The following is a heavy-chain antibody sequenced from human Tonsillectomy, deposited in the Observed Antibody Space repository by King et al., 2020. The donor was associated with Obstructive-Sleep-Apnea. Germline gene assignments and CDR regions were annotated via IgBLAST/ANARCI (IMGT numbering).Heavy chain of an antibody. CDR2: ISWNSDTI. D-gene: IGHD1-26*01. CDR3: AKDWGRSGTSRIEY. CDR1: GFMFDDYA. Sequence: VQLVESGGHLVQPGRSLRLSCAGSGFMFDDYAMHWVRQVPGKGLEWVSGISWNSDTINYVDSVKGRFTISRDNARNSLYLQMNSLRPEDTALYYCAKDWGRSGTSRIEYWGQGTLVTVSS. V-gene: IGHV3-9*01. J-gene: IGHJ4*02.